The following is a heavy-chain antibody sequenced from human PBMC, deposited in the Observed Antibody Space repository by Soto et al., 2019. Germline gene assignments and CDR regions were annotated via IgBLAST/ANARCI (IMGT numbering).Heavy chain of an antibody. V-gene: IGHV4-59*08. CDR2: IYYSGST. CDR3: ARASNDFWSGSHFYSYYMDV. CDR1: GGSISSYY. D-gene: IGHD3-3*01. J-gene: IGHJ6*03. Sequence: SETLSLTCTVSGGSISSYYWSWIRQPPGKGLEWIGYIYYSGSTNYNPSLRSRVTISVDTSKNQSSLKLSSVTAADTAVYYCARASNDFWSGSHFYSYYMDVWGKGTTVTVSS.